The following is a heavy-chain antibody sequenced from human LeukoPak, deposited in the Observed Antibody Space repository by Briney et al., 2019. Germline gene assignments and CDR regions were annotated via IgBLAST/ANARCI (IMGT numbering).Heavy chain of an antibody. CDR3: AKHRKDSSGWHFDY. CDR2: ISGSGGGT. D-gene: IGHD6-19*01. V-gene: IGHV3-23*01. J-gene: IGHJ4*02. Sequence: GGSLRLSCAASGFTFNTYVMGWVRQAPGKGLEWVSAISGSGGGTYYVDSVKGRFTISRDNSKNTLYLQMNSLRAEDTAVYYCAKHRKDSSGWHFDYWGQGTLVTVSS. CDR1: GFTFNTYV.